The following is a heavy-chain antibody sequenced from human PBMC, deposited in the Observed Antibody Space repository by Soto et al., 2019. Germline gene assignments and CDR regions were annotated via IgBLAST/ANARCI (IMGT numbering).Heavy chain of an antibody. CDR1: GGSISSGGYY. D-gene: IGHD4-17*01. Sequence: PSETLSLTCTVSGGSISSGGYYWSWIRQHPGKGLEWIGYIYYSGSTYYNPSLKSRVTISVDTSKNQFSLKLSSVTAADTAVYYCARSKTTGEVDPFDYCGQGTLVTV. CDR2: IYYSGST. V-gene: IGHV4-31*03. CDR3: ARSKTTGEVDPFDY. J-gene: IGHJ4*02.